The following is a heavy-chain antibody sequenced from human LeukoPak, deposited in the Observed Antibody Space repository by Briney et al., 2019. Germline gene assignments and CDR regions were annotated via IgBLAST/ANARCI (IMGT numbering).Heavy chain of an antibody. CDR3: ARDPTYCGGDCYPEDV. J-gene: IGHJ6*02. V-gene: IGHV1-69*05. CDR2: IIPIFGTA. Sequence: SVKVSCKASGGTFSSYAISWVRQAPGQGLEWMGGIIPIFGTADYAQKFQGRVTITTDESTSTAYMELSSLRSDDTAVYYCARDPTYCGGDCYPEDVWGQGTTVTVSS. D-gene: IGHD2-21*02. CDR1: GGTFSSYA.